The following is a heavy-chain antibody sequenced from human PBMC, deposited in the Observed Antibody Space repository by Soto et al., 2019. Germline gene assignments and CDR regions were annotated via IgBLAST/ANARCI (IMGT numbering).Heavy chain of an antibody. CDR1: GYSISSDY. CDR2: IYYNGTT. J-gene: IGHJ6*02. Sequence: PSETLSLTCTVSGYSISSDYWSWIRQPPGQGLECIGYIYYNGTTYSNPSLQSRVSMSRDTSRNQFFLNMRSVTAADTAVYYCAREGCSSTSCYPPYYYYGMDVWGQGTTVTVSS. D-gene: IGHD2-2*01. V-gene: IGHV4-59*01. CDR3: AREGCSSTSCYPPYYYYGMDV.